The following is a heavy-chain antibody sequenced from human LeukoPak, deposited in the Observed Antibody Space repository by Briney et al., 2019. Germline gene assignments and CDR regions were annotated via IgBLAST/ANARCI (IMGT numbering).Heavy chain of an antibody. J-gene: IGHJ4*02. Sequence: HSGGSLRLSCEGSAFIFSGHWMNWVRQTPGKGLEWVSGISWSSGSIGYADSVKGRFTISRDNAKNSLYLQMNSLRAEDTALYYCAKVLYSGYDFRQIGGFDYWGQGTLVTVSS. D-gene: IGHD5-12*01. CDR1: AFIFSGHW. CDR2: ISWSSGSI. CDR3: AKVLYSGYDFRQIGGFDY. V-gene: IGHV3-9*01.